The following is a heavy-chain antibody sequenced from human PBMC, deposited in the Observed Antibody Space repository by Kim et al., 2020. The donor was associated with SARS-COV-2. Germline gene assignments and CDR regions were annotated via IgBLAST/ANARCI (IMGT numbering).Heavy chain of an antibody. V-gene: IGHV5-51*01. CDR3: ARLSYGDFNFDY. J-gene: IGHJ4*02. D-gene: IGHD4-17*01. Sequence: NSPSFQGQVTISADKSISTAYLQWSSLKASDTAMYYCARLSYGDFNFDYWGQGTLVTVSS.